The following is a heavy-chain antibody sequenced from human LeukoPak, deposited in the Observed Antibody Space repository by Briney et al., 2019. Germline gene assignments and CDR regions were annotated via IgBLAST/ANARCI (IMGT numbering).Heavy chain of an antibody. CDR3: ARDKDTAMVTYYYYGMDV. CDR1: GFTFSSYG. D-gene: IGHD5-18*01. J-gene: IGHJ6*02. V-gene: IGHV3-30*03. Sequence: SGGSLRLSCAASGFTFSSYGMHWVRQAPGKGLEWVAVISYDGSNKYYADSVKGRFTISRDNSKNTLYLQMNSLRAEDTAVYYCARDKDTAMVTYYYYGMDVWGQGTTVTVSS. CDR2: ISYDGSNK.